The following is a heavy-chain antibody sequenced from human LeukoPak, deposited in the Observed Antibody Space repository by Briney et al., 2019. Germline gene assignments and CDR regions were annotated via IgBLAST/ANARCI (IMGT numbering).Heavy chain of an antibody. J-gene: IGHJ3*02. Sequence: GGSLRLSCAASGFTFSCYAMTWVRQAPGKGLERVSAISRSGGDTEYADSVKGRFTISRDNSKYTLYMQMNSLRAEDAAVYYCAKCGTTCYANAFYIWGQGTMVTVSS. CDR1: GFTFSCYA. D-gene: IGHD2-2*01. V-gene: IGHV3-23*01. CDR3: AKCGTTCYANAFYI. CDR2: ISRSGGDT.